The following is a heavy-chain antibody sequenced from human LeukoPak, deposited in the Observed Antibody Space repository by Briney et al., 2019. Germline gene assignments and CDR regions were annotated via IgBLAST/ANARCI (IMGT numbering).Heavy chain of an antibody. V-gene: IGHV1-46*01. CDR3: ARPTYDSSGPFDY. J-gene: IGHJ4*02. CDR1: GYTFTGYW. CDR2: ISPSGGST. D-gene: IGHD3-22*01. Sequence: GASVKLSCKAFGYTFTGYWMHWVRQAPGQGPEWMGVISPSGGSTIYAQKFKGRVTLTRDMSTSTDYLELSSLRSEDTAVYYCARPTYDSSGPFDYWGQGTLVTVSS.